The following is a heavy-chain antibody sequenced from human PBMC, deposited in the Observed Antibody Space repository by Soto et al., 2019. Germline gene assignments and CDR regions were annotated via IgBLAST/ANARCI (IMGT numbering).Heavy chain of an antibody. Sequence: QVVLLQSGAEVKEPGSSVRVSCQVSGSTFNNFAFSWVRQAPGHGPEWMGGIVVDSNTAEYSQRFQDRVTITADESTKTAYMELNTLTSEDTAVYYCARLHSHGTYGMDVWGQGTTVTVSS. CDR2: IVVDSNTA. V-gene: IGHV1-69*01. CDR3: ARLHSHGTYGMDV. D-gene: IGHD5-18*01. J-gene: IGHJ6*02. CDR1: GSTFNNFA.